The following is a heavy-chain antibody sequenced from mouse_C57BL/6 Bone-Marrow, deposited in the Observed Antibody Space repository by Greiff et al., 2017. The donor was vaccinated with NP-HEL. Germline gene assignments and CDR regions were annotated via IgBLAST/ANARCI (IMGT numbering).Heavy chain of an antibody. D-gene: IGHD2-3*01. Sequence: QVQLQQSGPGLVAPSQSLSITCTVSGFSLTSYGVHWVRQPPGKSLEWLVVIWRDGSTTYNSALKSGLAISKDNSKGQVFLKMNSLQTDDTAMYYCARQGCYYLYYYAMDYWGQGTSVTVSS. V-gene: IGHV2-6-1*01. J-gene: IGHJ4*01. CDR1: GFSLTSYG. CDR3: ARQGCYYLYYYAMDY. CDR2: IWRDGST.